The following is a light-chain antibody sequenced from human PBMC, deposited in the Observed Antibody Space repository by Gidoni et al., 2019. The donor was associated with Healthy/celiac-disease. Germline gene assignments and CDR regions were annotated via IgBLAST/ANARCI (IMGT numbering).Light chain of an antibody. CDR2: KDS. CDR3: QSADSSGTYSWV. V-gene: IGLV3-25*03. CDR1: ALPKQY. Sequence: SYELTQPPSVSVSPRQTARITCSGDALPKQYAYWYQQKPGQAPVLVLYKDSERPSGIPERFSGSSSGTTVTLTISGVQAEDEADYYCQSADSSGTYSWVFGGGTKLTVL. J-gene: IGLJ3*02.